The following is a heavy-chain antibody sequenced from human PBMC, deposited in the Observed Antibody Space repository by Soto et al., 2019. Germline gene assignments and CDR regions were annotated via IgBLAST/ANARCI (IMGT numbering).Heavy chain of an antibody. J-gene: IGHJ3*02. CDR3: ARDVGSVDGYYATSNAFDI. CDR2: IIPIFGTA. D-gene: IGHD4-17*01. CDR1: GGTFSSYA. Sequence: QVQLVQSGAEVKKPGSSVKVSCKASGGTFSSYAISWVRQAPGQGLEWMGGIIPIFGTANYAQKFQGRVTITADESTSTAYMELSSLRSEDTAVYYCARDVGSVDGYYATSNAFDIWGQGTMVTVSS. V-gene: IGHV1-69*01.